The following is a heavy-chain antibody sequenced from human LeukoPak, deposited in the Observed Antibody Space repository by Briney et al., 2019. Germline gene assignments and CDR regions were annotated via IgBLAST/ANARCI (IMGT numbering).Heavy chain of an antibody. V-gene: IGHV3-53*01. Sequence: GGSLRLSCAASGFTVSSNYMSWVRQAPGKGLEWVSVIYSGGSTYYADSVKGRFTISRDNSKNTLYLQMNSLRAEDTAVYYCARARPGSTSSEFDYWGQGTLVTVSS. CDR3: ARARPGSTSSEFDY. J-gene: IGHJ4*02. D-gene: IGHD2-2*01. CDR2: IYSGGST. CDR1: GFTVSSNY.